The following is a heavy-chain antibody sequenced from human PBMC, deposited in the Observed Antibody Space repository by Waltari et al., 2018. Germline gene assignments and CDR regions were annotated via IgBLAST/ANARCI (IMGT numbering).Heavy chain of an antibody. CDR3: AREHDQSKYPTTGRPYYYGMDV. Sequence: QVQLVQSGAEVKKPGYSVKVSCKASGGTFSSSAIIWVRQAPGQGIEWMGRIIPIVGTANDGRKFQGRVTVTADESTSPAYMELSSRRSEETAGYYCAREHDQSKYPTTGRPYYYGMDVWGQGTTVTVSS. V-gene: IGHV1-69*11. D-gene: IGHD1-26*01. CDR2: IIPIVGTA. CDR1: GGTFSSSA. J-gene: IGHJ6*02.